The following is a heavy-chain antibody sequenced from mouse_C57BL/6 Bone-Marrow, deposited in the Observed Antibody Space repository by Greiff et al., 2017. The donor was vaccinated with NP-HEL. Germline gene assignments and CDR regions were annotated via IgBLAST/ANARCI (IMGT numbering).Heavy chain of an antibody. V-gene: IGHV1-74*01. CDR2: IHPSDSDT. CDR1: GYTFTSYW. CDR3: ASPPGGNYGEYAY. Sequence: VQLQQPGAELVKPGASVKVSCKASGYTFTSYWMHWVKQRPGQGLEWIGRIHPSDSDTNYNQKFKGKATLTVGKSSSTAYMQLSSLTSEDSAVYYCASPPGGNYGEYAYGGQGALVTVSA. J-gene: IGHJ3*01. D-gene: IGHD2-1*01.